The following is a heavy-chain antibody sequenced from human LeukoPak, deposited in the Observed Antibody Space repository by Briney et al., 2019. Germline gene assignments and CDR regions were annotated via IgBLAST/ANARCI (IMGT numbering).Heavy chain of an antibody. CDR3: ARDLDDYGDHDASDI. Sequence: SVKVSCKASGGTFSSYAISWVRQAPGQGLEWMGRIIPILGIANYAQKFQGRVTITADKSTSTAYMELSSLRSEDTAVYYCARDLDDYGDHDASDIWGQGTMVTVSS. J-gene: IGHJ3*02. CDR2: IIPILGIA. CDR1: GGTFSSYA. D-gene: IGHD4-17*01. V-gene: IGHV1-69*04.